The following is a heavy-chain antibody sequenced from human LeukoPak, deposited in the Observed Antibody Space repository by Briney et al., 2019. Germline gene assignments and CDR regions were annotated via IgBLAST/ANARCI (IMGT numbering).Heavy chain of an antibody. CDR1: GGSFSGYY. V-gene: IGHV4-34*01. J-gene: IGHJ4*02. CDR2: INHSGST. Sequence: SETLSLTCAVYGGSFSGYYWSWIRQPPGKGLEWIGEINHSGSTNYNPSLKSRVTISVDTSKNQFSLKLSSVTAADTAVYYCARDDFWSGYFPYWGQGTLVTVSS. D-gene: IGHD3-3*01. CDR3: ARDDFWSGYFPY.